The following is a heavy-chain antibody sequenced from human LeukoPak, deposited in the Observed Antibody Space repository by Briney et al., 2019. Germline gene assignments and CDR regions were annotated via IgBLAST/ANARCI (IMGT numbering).Heavy chain of an antibody. CDR2: ISWDAGDS. CDR3: ARDMWDGYNTYSFDP. J-gene: IGHJ5*02. V-gene: IGHV3-43*01. D-gene: IGHD5-24*01. CDR1: GFIFDEYT. Sequence: GGSLRLSCAASGFIFDEYTMHWVRQAPGKGLEWVALISWDAGDSYYADSVRGRFTISRDNSDNSLFLQMNSLGTEDTALYYCARDMWDGYNTYSFDPWGQGTLVIVSS.